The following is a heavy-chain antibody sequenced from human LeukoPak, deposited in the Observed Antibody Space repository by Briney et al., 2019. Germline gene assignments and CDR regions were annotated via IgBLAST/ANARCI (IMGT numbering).Heavy chain of an antibody. Sequence: SETLSLTCAVYGGSFSGYYCSWIRQPPGKGLEWIGEINHSGSTNYNPSLKSRVTISVDTSKNQFSLKLSSVTAADTAVYYCARGNDFWSGYFSRWFDPWGQGTLVTVSS. D-gene: IGHD3-3*01. CDR1: GGSFSGYY. V-gene: IGHV4-34*01. CDR2: INHSGST. CDR3: ARGNDFWSGYFSRWFDP. J-gene: IGHJ5*02.